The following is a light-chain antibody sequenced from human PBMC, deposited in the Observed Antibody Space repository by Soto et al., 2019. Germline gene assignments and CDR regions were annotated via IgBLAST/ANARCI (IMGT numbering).Light chain of an antibody. CDR3: QHYNSYSEA. Sequence: TQMTQSPLSLSASVGEKIIITCRASRDVGSDVSWYQQKPGKAPKLLIYKASTLKSGVPSRFSGSGSGTEFTLTISSLQPDDFATYYCQHYNSYSEAFGQGTKVDIK. V-gene: IGKV1-5*03. CDR2: KAS. J-gene: IGKJ1*01. CDR1: RDVGSD.